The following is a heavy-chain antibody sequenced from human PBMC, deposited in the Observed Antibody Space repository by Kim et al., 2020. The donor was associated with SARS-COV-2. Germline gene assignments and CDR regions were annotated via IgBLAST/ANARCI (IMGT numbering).Heavy chain of an antibody. D-gene: IGHD6-13*01. CDR2: IYYSGST. CDR3: ARAFSDSSSWYVREVGPYYYYYYGMDV. Sequence: SETLSLTCTVSGGSISSYYWSWIRQPPGKGLEWIGYIYYSGSTNYNPSLKSRVTISVDTSKNQFSLKLSSVTAADTAVYYCARAFSDSSSWYVREVGPYYYYYYGMDVWGQGTTVTVSS. V-gene: IGHV4-59*13. CDR1: GGSISSYY. J-gene: IGHJ6*02.